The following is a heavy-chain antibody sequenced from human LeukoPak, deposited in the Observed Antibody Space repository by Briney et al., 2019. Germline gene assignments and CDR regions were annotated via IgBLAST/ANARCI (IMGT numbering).Heavy chain of an antibody. J-gene: IGHJ1*01. V-gene: IGHV1-18*01. CDR2: ISAYNGNT. CDR1: GYTFTSYG. Sequence: ASVKVSCKASGYTFTSYGISWVRQAPGQGLEWMGWISAYNGNTNYAQKLQGRVTMTTDTSTSTAYMELRSLRSDDTAVYFCARALYFYDNTGFFAEHFQHWGQGTLVTVSS. CDR3: ARALYFYDNTGFFAEHFQH. D-gene: IGHD3-22*01.